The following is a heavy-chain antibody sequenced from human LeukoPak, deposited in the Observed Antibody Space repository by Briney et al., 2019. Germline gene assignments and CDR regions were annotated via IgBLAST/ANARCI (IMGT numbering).Heavy chain of an antibody. CDR3: ARETVISSSYYFHFDY. Sequence: PGGSLRLSCAASGFTFTSYEMNWVRQAPGKGLEWVSYISSSGSTIYYADSVKGRFTISRDNAKNSLYLQMNSLRAEDTAVYYCARETVISSSYYFHFDYWGQGTLVTVSS. D-gene: IGHD3-22*01. CDR1: GFTFTSYE. V-gene: IGHV3-48*03. J-gene: IGHJ4*02. CDR2: ISSSGSTI.